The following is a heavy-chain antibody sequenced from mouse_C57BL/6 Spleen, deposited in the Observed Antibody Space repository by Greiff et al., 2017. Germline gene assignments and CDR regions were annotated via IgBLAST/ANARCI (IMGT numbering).Heavy chain of an antibody. J-gene: IGHJ4*01. D-gene: IGHD2-1*01. Sequence: VNVVESGPGLVQPSQSLSITCTVSGFSLTSYGVHWVRQSPGKGLEWLGVIWSGGSTDYTAAFISRLSISKDNSKSQVFFKMNSLQADDTAIYYWARKGVYYGNSYAMDYWGQGTSVTVSS. CDR1: GFSLTSYG. V-gene: IGHV2-2*01. CDR3: ARKGVYYGNSYAMDY. CDR2: IWSGGST.